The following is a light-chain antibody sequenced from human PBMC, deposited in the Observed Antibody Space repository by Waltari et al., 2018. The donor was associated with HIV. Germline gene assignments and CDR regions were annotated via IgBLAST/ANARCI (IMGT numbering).Light chain of an antibody. V-gene: IGLV2-8*01. CDR3: SSYAGSDNPYV. CDR1: SSDLINYNY. Sequence: QSALTQPPSASGSPGQSVTISCTGTSSDLINYNYVSWYQQYPGKAPKLILFEVTKRPYGVPDRSWGSKSGDTASLTVSGLQAEDEADYYCSSYAGSDNPYVFGSGTKVTVL. J-gene: IGLJ1*01. CDR2: EVT.